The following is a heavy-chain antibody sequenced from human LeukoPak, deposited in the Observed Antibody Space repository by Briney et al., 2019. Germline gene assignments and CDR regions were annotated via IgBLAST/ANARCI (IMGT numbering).Heavy chain of an antibody. V-gene: IGHV3-23*01. D-gene: IGHD5-24*01. J-gene: IGHJ4*02. CDR2: ISGSGGST. Sequence: GESLRLSCAASGFTFTNYAMTWVRQAPGKGLEWVSAISGSGGSTYYADSVKGRFTISRDNSENTLYLQMKSLRAEDTAVYYCARGDGYNFFDYWGQGTLVTVSS. CDR1: GFTFTNYA. CDR3: ARGDGYNFFDY.